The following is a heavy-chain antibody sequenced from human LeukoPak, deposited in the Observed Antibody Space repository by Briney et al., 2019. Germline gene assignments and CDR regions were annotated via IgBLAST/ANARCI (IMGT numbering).Heavy chain of an antibody. D-gene: IGHD1-1*01. J-gene: IGHJ6*03. Sequence: ASETLSLICSVSGGSINTASYYWGWIRQPPGKGLELIVNFYYTGTTFYNSSLQSRVTISVNTSKNQFSLKLTSVTATDTSVYYCAGMKATGTSRGYIDVWGKGTTVTVSS. V-gene: IGHV4-39*01. CDR2: FYYTGTT. CDR3: AGMKATGTSRGYIDV. CDR1: GGSINTASYY.